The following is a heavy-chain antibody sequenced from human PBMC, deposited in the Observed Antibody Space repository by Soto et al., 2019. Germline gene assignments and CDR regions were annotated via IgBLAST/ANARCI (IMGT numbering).Heavy chain of an antibody. Sequence: GGSLRLSCAASGFTFSSYGMHWVRQAPGKGLEWVAVISYDGGNKYYGDSVKGRFTISRDNPKNTLYLQMDSLRPEDTALYYCTRAAWFPYLSFYWGQGALVTVSS. D-gene: IGHD3-10*01. J-gene: IGHJ4*02. CDR3: TRAAWFPYLSFY. CDR2: ISYDGGNK. V-gene: IGHV3-30*03. CDR1: GFTFSSYG.